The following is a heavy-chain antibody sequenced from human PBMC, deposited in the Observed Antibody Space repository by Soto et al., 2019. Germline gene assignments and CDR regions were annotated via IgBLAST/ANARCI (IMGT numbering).Heavy chain of an antibody. Sequence: SGFSLSSIGMGVGWIRQPPGKALEWLALIYWDDDKRYSPSPSSRLTITKDPSKNQVDLTMTNMDPVDTATYYCARLTRGVYDLDRLWEKFDYWGQGTLVTVSS. V-gene: IGHV2-5*02. CDR3: ARLTRGVYDLDRLWEKFDY. J-gene: IGHJ4*02. D-gene: IGHD5-12*01. CDR2: IYWDDDK. CDR1: GFSLSSIGMG.